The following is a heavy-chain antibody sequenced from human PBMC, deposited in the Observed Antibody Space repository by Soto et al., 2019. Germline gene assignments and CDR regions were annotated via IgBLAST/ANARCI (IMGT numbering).Heavy chain of an antibody. CDR3: ARGNYYDSSGYYGWFDP. V-gene: IGHV1-18*04. Sequence: ASVKVSCKASGYTFTGYSMHWVRQAPGQGLEWMGWISAYNGNTNYAQKLQGRVTMTTDTSTSTAYMELRSLRSDDTAVYYCARGNYYDSSGYYGWFDPWGQGTLVTVSS. CDR2: ISAYNGNT. D-gene: IGHD3-22*01. J-gene: IGHJ5*02. CDR1: GYTFTGYS.